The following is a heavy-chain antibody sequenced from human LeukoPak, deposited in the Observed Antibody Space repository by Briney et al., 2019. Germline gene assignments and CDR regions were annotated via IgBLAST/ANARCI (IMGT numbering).Heavy chain of an antibody. CDR2: IYYSGGT. V-gene: IGHV4-59*02. Sequence: KPSETLSLTCTVSGGSVRSYYWSWIRQPPGKGLEWIGYIYYSGGTNYNPSLKSRVTISVDTSKNQLSLKLSSVTAADTAVYYCARESGHSSGYDASDVWGQGTKVTVSS. J-gene: IGHJ3*01. CDR1: GGSVRSYY. D-gene: IGHD3-22*01. CDR3: ARESGHSSGYDASDV.